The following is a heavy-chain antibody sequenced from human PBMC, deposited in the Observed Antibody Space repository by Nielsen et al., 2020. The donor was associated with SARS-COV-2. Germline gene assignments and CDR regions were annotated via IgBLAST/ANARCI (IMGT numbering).Heavy chain of an antibody. D-gene: IGHD2-2*01. CDR3: ARGYCSSTSCYEYDY. CDR2: IWSDGSTN. CDR1: GFTFSSYG. V-gene: IGHV3-33*01. Sequence: GESLKISCAASGFTFSSYGMDWVRQAPGKGLEWVAVIWSDGSTNYYADSVKGRFTIARDNSKNTLYLQMGSLRAEDMAVYYCARGYCSSTSCYEYDYWGQGTLVTVSS. J-gene: IGHJ4*02.